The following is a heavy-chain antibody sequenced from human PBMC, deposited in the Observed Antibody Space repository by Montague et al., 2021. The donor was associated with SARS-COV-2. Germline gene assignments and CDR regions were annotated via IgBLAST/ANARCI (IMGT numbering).Heavy chain of an antibody. D-gene: IGHD2-21*01. CDR3: ARGINSAGSYYYHLDV. Sequence: SETLSLTCNVAGGSMSGYNWSWIRQPPGKGLQWIGSMYNSENTSYNPSLKSRVTISVDTSKKQFSLRLSSVTPADTAVYFCARGINSAGSYYYHLDVWGQGTTVTVSS. CDR2: MYNSENT. CDR1: GGSMSGYN. J-gene: IGHJ6*02. V-gene: IGHV4-59*01.